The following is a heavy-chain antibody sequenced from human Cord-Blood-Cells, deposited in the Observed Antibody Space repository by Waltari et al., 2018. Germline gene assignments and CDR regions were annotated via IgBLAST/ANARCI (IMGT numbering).Heavy chain of an antibody. CDR3: ARDSAGATIDY. CDR1: GYPFTSYA. CDR2: INAGNGNT. Sequence: QVQLVQSGAAVKKPGASVKVSCKASGYPFTSYAMHWVRQAPGQRLEWMGWINAGNGNTKYSQKFQGRVTITRDTSASTAYMELSSLRSEDTAVYYCARDSAGATIDYWGQGTLVTVSS. J-gene: IGHJ4*02. D-gene: IGHD5-12*01. V-gene: IGHV1-3*01.